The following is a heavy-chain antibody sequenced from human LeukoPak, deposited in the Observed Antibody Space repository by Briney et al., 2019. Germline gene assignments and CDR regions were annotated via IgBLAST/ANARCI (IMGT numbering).Heavy chain of an antibody. D-gene: IGHD4-23*01. CDR3: ARPDYGGNFPYDY. CDR1: GFTFSSYW. J-gene: IGHJ4*02. Sequence: GGSLRLSCAASGFTFSSYWMHWVRQAPGKGLVRVSRINSDGSSTTYADSVKGRFTISRDNAKNTLYLQMNSLRAEDTAVYYCARPDYGGNFPYDYWRQGTLVTVSS. V-gene: IGHV3-74*01. CDR2: INSDGSST.